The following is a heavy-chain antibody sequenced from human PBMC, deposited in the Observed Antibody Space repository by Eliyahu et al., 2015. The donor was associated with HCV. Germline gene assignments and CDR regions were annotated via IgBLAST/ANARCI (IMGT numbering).Heavy chain of an antibody. CDR1: GFTFXSYS. CDR3: ARPSAAGPYNWFDP. CDR2: ISSSSSTI. D-gene: IGHD6-13*01. Sequence: EVQLVESGGGLVQPGGSLRLSCAASGFTFXSYSMNWVRQAPGKGLEWVSYISSSSSTIYYADSVKGRFTISRDNAKNSLYLQMNSLRAEDTAVYYCARPSAAGPYNWFDPWGQGTLVTVSS. J-gene: IGHJ5*02. V-gene: IGHV3-48*01.